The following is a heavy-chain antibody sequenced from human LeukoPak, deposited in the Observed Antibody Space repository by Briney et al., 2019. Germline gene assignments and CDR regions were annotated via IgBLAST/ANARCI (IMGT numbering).Heavy chain of an antibody. CDR2: IHYSGST. CDR1: GGSINNYY. V-gene: IGHV4-59*01. CDR3: ARERHGHPFDS. J-gene: IGHJ4*02. Sequence: SETLSLTCIVSGGSINNYYWSWIRQPPGKGLEWIGYIHYSGSTNYNPSLKSRLTISRDTSKNQFSLNLSSVTAADTAVYYCARERHGHPFDSWGQGTLVTVSS.